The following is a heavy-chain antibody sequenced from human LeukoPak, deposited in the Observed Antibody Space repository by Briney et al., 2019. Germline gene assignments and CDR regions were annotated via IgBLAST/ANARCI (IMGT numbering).Heavy chain of an antibody. Sequence: PGGSLRLSCAASGFTFSSFAMHWVRQAPGNGLEWVAVISYDGSNKYYADSVKGRITISRDNSKNTLYLQMSSLRAEDTAVYCCAREAKDIYGSGSFDYWGQGTLVTVSS. D-gene: IGHD3-10*01. J-gene: IGHJ4*02. CDR2: ISYDGSNK. CDR3: AREAKDIYGSGSFDY. V-gene: IGHV3-30-3*01. CDR1: GFTFSSFA.